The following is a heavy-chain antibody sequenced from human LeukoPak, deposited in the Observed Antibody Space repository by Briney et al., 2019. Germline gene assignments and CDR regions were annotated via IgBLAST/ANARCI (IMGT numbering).Heavy chain of an antibody. CDR2: ISSSSSYI. V-gene: IGHV3-21*01. CDR1: GFTFSSYS. D-gene: IGHD2-2*01. CDR3: ARGPSGKYQLLPNWFDP. J-gene: IGHJ5*02. Sequence: GGSLRLSCAASGFTFSSYSMNWVRQAPGEGLEWVSSISSSSSYIYYADSVKGRFTISRDNAKNSLYLQMNSLRAEDTAVYYCARGPSGKYQLLPNWFDPWGQGTLVTVSS.